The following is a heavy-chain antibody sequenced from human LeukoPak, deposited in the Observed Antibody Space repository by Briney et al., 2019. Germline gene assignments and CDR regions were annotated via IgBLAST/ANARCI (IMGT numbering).Heavy chain of an antibody. Sequence: ASVKVSCKASGYTFTSYDINWVRQATGQGLEWMGWMNPNSGNTGYAQKFQGRVTMTRNTSISTAYMELSSLRSEDTAVYYCATHYDSSGYYVDYWGQGTLVTVSS. D-gene: IGHD3-22*01. CDR3: ATHYDSSGYYVDY. CDR2: MNPNSGNT. J-gene: IGHJ4*02. V-gene: IGHV1-8*01. CDR1: GYTFTSYD.